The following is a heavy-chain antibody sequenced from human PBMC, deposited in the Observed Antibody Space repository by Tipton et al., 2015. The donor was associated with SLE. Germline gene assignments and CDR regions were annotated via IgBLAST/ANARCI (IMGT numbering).Heavy chain of an antibody. D-gene: IGHD3-22*01. J-gene: IGHJ4*02. CDR2: IYYSGST. CDR3: ARDHKSHYYDSSGFDY. Sequence: TLSLTCSVSGGSINSHYWTWIRQPPGKGLEWIGYIYYSGSTNYNPSLKSRVTISVDTSKNQFSLRLSSVTAADTAVYYCARDHKSHYYDSSGFDYWGQGTLVTVSS. V-gene: IGHV4-59*11. CDR1: GGSINSHY.